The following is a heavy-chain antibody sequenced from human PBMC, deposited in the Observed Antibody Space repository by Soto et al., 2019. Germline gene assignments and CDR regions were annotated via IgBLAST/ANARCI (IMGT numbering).Heavy chain of an antibody. D-gene: IGHD6-19*01. V-gene: IGHV1-18*01. CDR3: ARRPHLADNVELDY. CDR2: SSAYSGHT. Sequence: QVQLVQSGAEVKKPGASVTVSCKASGYTFTNYGINWVRQAPGQGLEWVGWSSAYSGHTNYAQKVQDRGTMTTDTSTSTAYMELRSLRSDDTVVYYCARRPHLADNVELDYWGQGTLVTVSS. J-gene: IGHJ4*02. CDR1: GYTFTNYG.